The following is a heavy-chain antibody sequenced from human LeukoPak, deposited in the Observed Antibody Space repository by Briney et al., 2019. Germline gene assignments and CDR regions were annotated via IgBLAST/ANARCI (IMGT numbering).Heavy chain of an antibody. CDR3: ARGGMRIPADFDY. Sequence: SETLSLTCTVSGGSISSYYWSWIRQPPGKGLEWIGYIYYSGSTNYNPSLKSRVTISVGTSKNQFSLKLSSVTAADTAVYYCARGGMRIPADFDYWGQGTLVTVSS. CDR2: IYYSGST. J-gene: IGHJ4*02. V-gene: IGHV4-59*01. D-gene: IGHD2-15*01. CDR1: GGSISSYY.